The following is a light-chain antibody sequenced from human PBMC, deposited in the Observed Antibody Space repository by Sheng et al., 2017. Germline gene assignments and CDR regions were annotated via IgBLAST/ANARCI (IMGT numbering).Light chain of an antibody. V-gene: IGKV1-39*01. Sequence: DIQMTQSPSSLSASVGDRVTITCRASQNVRTYVNWYQQKPGKAPKLMIYAASNLQSGVPSRFSGSGSGTDFTLTISSLQPEDSATYFCQQSYTFPYTFGPGDQVGYET. CDR3: QQSYTFPYT. CDR1: QNVRTY. J-gene: IGKJ2*01. CDR2: AAS.